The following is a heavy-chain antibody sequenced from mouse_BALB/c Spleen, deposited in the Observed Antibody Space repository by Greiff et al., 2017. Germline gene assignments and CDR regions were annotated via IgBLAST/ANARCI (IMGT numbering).Heavy chain of an antibody. CDR1: GFTFSSYG. Sequence: EVQGVESGGDLVKPGGSLKLSCAASGFTFSSYGMSWVRQTPDKRLEWVATISSGGSYTYYPDSVKGRFTISRDNAKNTLYLQMSSLKSEDTAMYYCARQGKIYYDYVAYWGQGTSVTVSS. D-gene: IGHD2-4*01. V-gene: IGHV5-6*01. CDR2: ISSGGSYT. CDR3: ARQGKIYYDYVAY. J-gene: IGHJ4*01.